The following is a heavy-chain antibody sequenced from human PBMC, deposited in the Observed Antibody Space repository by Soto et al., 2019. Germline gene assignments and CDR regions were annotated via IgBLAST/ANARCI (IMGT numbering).Heavy chain of an antibody. CDR1: GFTFSIYS. D-gene: IGHD3-10*01. J-gene: IGHJ4*02. CDR2: TSSSSSYI. V-gene: IGHV3-21*01. Sequence: GGSLRLSCAASGFTFSIYSMNWVRQAPGKGLEWVSSTSSSSSYIYYADSVKGRFTISRDNAKNSLYLQMNSLRAEDTAVYYCARQDYYGSGSYHHYFDYWGQGTLVTVSS. CDR3: ARQDYYGSGSYHHYFDY.